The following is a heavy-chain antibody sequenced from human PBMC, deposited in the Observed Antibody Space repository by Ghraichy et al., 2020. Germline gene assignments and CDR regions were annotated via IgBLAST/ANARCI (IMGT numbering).Heavy chain of an antibody. CDR2: FDPEDGET. CDR3: ATDGPIDRSRPYGSGYYGMDV. V-gene: IGHV1-24*01. CDR1: GYTLTELS. J-gene: IGHJ6*02. Sequence: ASVKVSCKVSGYTLTELSMHWVRQAPGKGLEWMGGFDPEDGETIYAQKFQDRVTMTEDTSTDTAYMELSSLRSEDTAVYYCATDGPIDRSRPYGSGYYGMDVWGQGTTVTVSS. D-gene: IGHD3-10*01.